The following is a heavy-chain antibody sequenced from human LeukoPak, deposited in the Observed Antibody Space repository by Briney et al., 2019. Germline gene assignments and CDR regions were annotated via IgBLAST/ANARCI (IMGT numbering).Heavy chain of an antibody. D-gene: IGHD3-10*01. Sequence: SETLSLTCAVYGGSFSGYYWSWIRQPPGKGLEWIGEINHSGSTNYNPSLKSRVTISVDTSNNQFSLKLSSVTAADAAVYYCARGRRSWRPTMLRGVSVFDYWGQGTLVTVSS. CDR2: INHSGST. CDR1: GGSFSGYY. CDR3: ARGRRSWRPTMLRGVSVFDY. V-gene: IGHV4-34*01. J-gene: IGHJ4*02.